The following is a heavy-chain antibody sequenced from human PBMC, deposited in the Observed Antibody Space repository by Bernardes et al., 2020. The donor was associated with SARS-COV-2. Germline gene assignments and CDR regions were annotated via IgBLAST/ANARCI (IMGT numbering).Heavy chain of an antibody. Sequence: GSLRLSCAASTFNLRPYWMHWVRQAPGQGLVWVSRISSPGTSTAYAGSVKGRFTISRDNAKNTVSLQMNSLRAEDTAVYYCARDRCSSTSCYTTEYFQHWGQGSLVTVSS. CDR1: TFNLRPYW. CDR2: ISSPGTST. D-gene: IGHD2-2*02. CDR3: ARDRCSSTSCYTTEYFQH. J-gene: IGHJ1*01. V-gene: IGHV3-74*01.